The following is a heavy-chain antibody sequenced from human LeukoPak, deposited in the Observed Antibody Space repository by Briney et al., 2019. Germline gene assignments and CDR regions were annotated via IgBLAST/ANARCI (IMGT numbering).Heavy chain of an antibody. CDR3: AREWELLPGLDY. Sequence: SETLSLTCAVYGGSFSGYYWSWIRQPPGKGLEWIGEINRSGSTNYNPSLKSRVTISVDTSKNQFSLKLSSVTAADTAVYYCAREWELLPGLDYWGQGTLDTVSS. V-gene: IGHV4-34*01. D-gene: IGHD1-26*01. J-gene: IGHJ4*02. CDR2: INRSGST. CDR1: GGSFSGYY.